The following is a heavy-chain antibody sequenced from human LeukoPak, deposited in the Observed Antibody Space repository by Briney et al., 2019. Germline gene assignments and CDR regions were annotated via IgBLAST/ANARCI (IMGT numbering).Heavy chain of an antibody. CDR1: GFTFSSRV. CDR3: AKREYYYGSGSSYYFDS. V-gene: IGHV3-23*01. CDR2: ISGGGDST. Sequence: GGSLRLSCAASGFTFSSRVMSWVRQAPGKGLEWVSTISGGGDSTYYADSVKGRFSISRDNSKNTLYLKMNSLRAEDTAVYYCAKREYYYGSGSSYYFDSWGQGTLVTVSS. D-gene: IGHD3-10*01. J-gene: IGHJ4*02.